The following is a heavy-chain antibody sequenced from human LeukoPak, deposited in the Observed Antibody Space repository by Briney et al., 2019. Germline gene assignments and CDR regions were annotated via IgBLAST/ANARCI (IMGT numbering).Heavy chain of an antibody. CDR3: AKRIQSAMAMGY. V-gene: IGHV3-23*01. J-gene: IGHJ4*02. CDR1: GFTFTSYA. D-gene: IGHD5-18*01. CDR2: ISGSGGST. Sequence: GGSLRLSCAASGFTFTSYAMSWVRQAPGKGLEWVSAISGSGGSTYYADSVKGRFTISRDNSKNTLYLQMNSLRAEDTAVYYCAKRIQSAMAMGYWGQGTLVTVSS.